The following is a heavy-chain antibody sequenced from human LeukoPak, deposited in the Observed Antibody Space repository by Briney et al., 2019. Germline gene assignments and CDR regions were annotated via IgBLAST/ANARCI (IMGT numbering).Heavy chain of an antibody. Sequence: SETLSLTCTVSGDAISTYYYNWIRQTPGKGLEWIGHIANGRTDYNPSLKSRVIISVDTSKNQISLKLTSVTAADTAIYYCARDKAHAYGYYFDPWGQGTQVLVSS. D-gene: IGHD3-10*01. CDR1: GDAISTYY. V-gene: IGHV4-4*08. CDR3: ARDKAHAYGYYFDP. CDR2: IANGRT. J-gene: IGHJ4*02.